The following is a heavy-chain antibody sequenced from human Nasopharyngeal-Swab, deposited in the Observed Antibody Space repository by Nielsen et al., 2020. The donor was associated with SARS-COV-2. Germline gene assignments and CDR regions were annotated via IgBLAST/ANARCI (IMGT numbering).Heavy chain of an antibody. J-gene: IGHJ6*02. CDR2: IYSGGST. CDR3: ARDGAAFSKYYYDSSGPTRPYGMDV. D-gene: IGHD3-22*01. CDR1: GFTVSSNY. Sequence: GSLRLSCAASGFTVSSNYMSWVRQAPGKGLEWVSVIYSGGSTYYADSVKGRFTISRDNSKNTLYLQMNSLRAEDTAVYYCARDGAAFSKYYYDSSGPTRPYGMDVWGQGTTVTVSS. V-gene: IGHV3-53*01.